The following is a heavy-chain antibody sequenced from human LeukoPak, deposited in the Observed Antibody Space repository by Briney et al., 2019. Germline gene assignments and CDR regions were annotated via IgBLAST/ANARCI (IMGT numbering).Heavy chain of an antibody. Sequence: GGSLRLSCAASGFTFSNYWMGWVRQPPGKGLQWVANIKEDGTEKYYVDSVKGRFTISRDNAKNSVYLQMNSLRVEDTAVYYCGKSPLGADYGGRGPLVTVPS. D-gene: IGHD3-16*01. CDR2: IKEDGTEK. V-gene: IGHV3-7*01. CDR3: GKSPLGADY. CDR1: GFTFSNYW. J-gene: IGHJ1*01.